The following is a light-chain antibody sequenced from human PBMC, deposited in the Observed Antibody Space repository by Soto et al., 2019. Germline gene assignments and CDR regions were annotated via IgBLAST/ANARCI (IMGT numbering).Light chain of an antibody. Sequence: QSVLTQSSSASASLGSSVTLTCTLSSGHSSYIIAWHQQQPGKAPRYLMKLEGSGSHNKGSGVPDRFSGSSSGADRYLTISNLQFEDEADYYCETWDSNTRVFGGGTKLTVL. CDR2: LEGSGSH. J-gene: IGLJ3*02. CDR1: SGHSSYI. V-gene: IGLV4-60*02. CDR3: ETWDSNTRV.